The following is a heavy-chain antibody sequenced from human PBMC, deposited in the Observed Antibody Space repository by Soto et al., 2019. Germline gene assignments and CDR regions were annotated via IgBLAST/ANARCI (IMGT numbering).Heavy chain of an antibody. V-gene: IGHV3-33*01. Sequence: QVQLVESGGGVVQPGRSLRLSCAASGFTFSSYGMHWVRQAPGKGLEWVAVIWYDGSNKYYADSVKGRFTISRDNSKNTLYLQMSSLRAEDTAVYYCASDRRPHFGELLKDYYYYGMDVWGQGTTVTVSS. CDR1: GFTFSSYG. D-gene: IGHD3-10*01. CDR3: ASDRRPHFGELLKDYYYYGMDV. CDR2: IWYDGSNK. J-gene: IGHJ6*02.